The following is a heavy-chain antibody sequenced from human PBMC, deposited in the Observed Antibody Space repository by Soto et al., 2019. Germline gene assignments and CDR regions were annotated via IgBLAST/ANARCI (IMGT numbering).Heavy chain of an antibody. J-gene: IGHJ5*02. CDR1: GFIFRNHV. CDR3: AKIPSRGMIFGAGS. CDR2: IGNSGDGS. V-gene: IGHV3-23*01. Sequence: PGGSLRLSCAASGFIFRNHVLNWVRQAPGKGLEWVSAIGNSGDGSFYADSVKGRFIISRDNSKDTVFLHMNNLRLEDTAFYYCAKIPSRGMIFGAGSWGQGTLVTVSS. D-gene: IGHD3-3*01.